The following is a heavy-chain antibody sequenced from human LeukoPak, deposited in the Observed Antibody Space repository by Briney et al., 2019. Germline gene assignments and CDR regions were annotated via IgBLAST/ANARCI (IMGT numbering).Heavy chain of an antibody. CDR3: ARMYSGTYGGIDY. J-gene: IGHJ4*02. CDR1: GGSIGSYY. V-gene: IGHV4-4*07. D-gene: IGHD1-26*01. Sequence: PSETLSLTCTVSGGSIGSYYWSWIRQPAGKGLEWIGRIYSSGSTNYNPSLKSRVTMSVDTSTNQFSLRLSSVTAADTAVYYCARMYSGTYGGIDYWGQGTLVTVSS. CDR2: IYSSGST.